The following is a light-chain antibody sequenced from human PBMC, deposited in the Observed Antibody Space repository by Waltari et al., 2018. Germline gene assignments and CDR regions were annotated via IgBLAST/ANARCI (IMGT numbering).Light chain of an antibody. CDR2: EVS. J-gene: IGLJ3*02. Sequence: QSALTQPASVSGSPGQSITISCAGTSSDVGNINHVSWYQQHPGRAPKLIIYEVSERPSGVSNRFSGSKSGNTASLTISGLQPEDEADYYCYSYARTITFVFGGGTKLTVL. CDR1: SSDVGNINH. CDR3: YSYARTITFV. V-gene: IGLV2-23*02.